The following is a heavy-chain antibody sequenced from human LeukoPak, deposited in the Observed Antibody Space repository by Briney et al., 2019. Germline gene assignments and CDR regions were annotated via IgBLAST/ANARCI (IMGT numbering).Heavy chain of an antibody. CDR3: ASTSSPKLRNYYYYMDV. Sequence: PSETLSLTCTVSGGSISNFYWNWIRQPPGKGLEWIGEINHSGSTNYNPSLKSRVTISVDTSKNQFSLKLSSVTAADTAVYYCASTSSPKLRNYYYYMDVWGKGTTVTVSS. D-gene: IGHD5-12*01. V-gene: IGHV4-34*01. J-gene: IGHJ6*03. CDR2: INHSGST. CDR1: GGSISNFY.